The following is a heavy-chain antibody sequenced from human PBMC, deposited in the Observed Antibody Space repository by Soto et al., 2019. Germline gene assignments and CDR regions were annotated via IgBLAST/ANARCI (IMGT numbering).Heavy chain of an antibody. Sequence: QVQLQESGPGLVKPSQTLSLTCTVSGGSISSGDYYWSWIRQPPGKGLEWIGYIYYSGSTYYNPSLKSRVTISVATSKNQFSLKLSSVTAADTAVYYCARGRSIVVVPAAMNYYYYGMDVRGQGTTVTVSS. J-gene: IGHJ6*02. CDR3: ARGRSIVVVPAAMNYYYYGMDV. CDR2: IYYSGST. V-gene: IGHV4-30-4*01. CDR1: GGSISSGDYY. D-gene: IGHD2-2*01.